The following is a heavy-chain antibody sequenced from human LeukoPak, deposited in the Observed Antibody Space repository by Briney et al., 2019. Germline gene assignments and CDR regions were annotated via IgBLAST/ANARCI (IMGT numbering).Heavy chain of an antibody. J-gene: IGHJ3*02. D-gene: IGHD3-9*01. CDR1: GASISSYY. Sequence: SETLSLTCTVSGASISSYYWSWIRQPAGKGLEWIGSIYYSGSTYYNPSLKSRVTISVDTSKNQFSLKLSSVTAADTAVYYCARDGQYYDILTKAFDIWGQGTMVTVSS. CDR2: IYYSGST. CDR3: ARDGQYYDILTKAFDI. V-gene: IGHV4-4*07.